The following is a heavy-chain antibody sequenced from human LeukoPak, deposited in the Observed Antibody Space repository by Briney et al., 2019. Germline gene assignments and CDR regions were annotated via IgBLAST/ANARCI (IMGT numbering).Heavy chain of an antibody. Sequence: PGGSLRLSCAASGFTLSSYEINWVRQAPGKGLEWVAYISSSGSIIYFADSVKGRFTISRDNAKNSLYLQMNSLRADDTAVYYCAELGITMIGGVWGKGTTVTISS. D-gene: IGHD3-10*02. CDR2: ISSSGSII. V-gene: IGHV3-48*03. J-gene: IGHJ6*04. CDR1: GFTLSSYE. CDR3: AELGITMIGGV.